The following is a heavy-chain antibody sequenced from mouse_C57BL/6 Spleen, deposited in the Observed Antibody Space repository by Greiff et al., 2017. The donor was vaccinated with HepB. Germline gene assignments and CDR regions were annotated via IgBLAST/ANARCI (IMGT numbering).Heavy chain of an antibody. CDR2: INYDGSST. CDR3: ARDRSHYFDY. J-gene: IGHJ2*01. V-gene: IGHV5-16*01. Sequence: DVQLVESEGGLVQPGSSMKLSCTASGFTFSDYYMAWVRQVPEKGLEWVANINYDGSSTYYLDSLKSRFIISRDNAKNILYLQMSSLKSEDTATYYCARDRSHYFDYWGQGTTLTVSS. CDR1: GFTFSDYY.